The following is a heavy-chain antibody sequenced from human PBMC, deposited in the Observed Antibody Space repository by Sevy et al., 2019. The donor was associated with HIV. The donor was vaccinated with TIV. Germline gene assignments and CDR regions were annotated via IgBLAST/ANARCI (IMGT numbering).Heavy chain of an antibody. D-gene: IGHD6-6*01. CDR2: ISSSGSTI. J-gene: IGHJ4*02. CDR1: GFTFSDYY. CDR3: AREDIADRHFDY. Sequence: GGSLRLSCAASGFTFSDYYINWIRQAPGKGLEWVSYISSSGSTIYYTDSVKGRFTISRDNAKNSLYLQMNSLRVEETAVYYCAREDIADRHFDYWGQGTLVTVSS. V-gene: IGHV3-11*01.